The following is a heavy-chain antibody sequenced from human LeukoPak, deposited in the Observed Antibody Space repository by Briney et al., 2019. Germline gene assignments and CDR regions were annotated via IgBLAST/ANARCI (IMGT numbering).Heavy chain of an antibody. Sequence: PGGSLRLSCAASGFSFNSAWMTWVRQAPGKGLEWVGRIKGKTDGGTPDYAAPVKGRFTISREHLEDTLYLQINSLKTEDTAVYYCIFSAAGPAYWGQGVLVTVSS. CDR1: GFSFNSAW. D-gene: IGHD6-13*01. V-gene: IGHV3-15*01. J-gene: IGHJ4*02. CDR3: IFSAAGPAY. CDR2: IKGKTDGGTP.